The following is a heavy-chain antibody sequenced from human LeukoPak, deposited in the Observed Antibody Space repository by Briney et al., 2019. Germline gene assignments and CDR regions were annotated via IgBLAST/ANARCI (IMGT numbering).Heavy chain of an antibody. CDR2: IYYSGST. Sequence: SETLSLTCTVSGGSISSGDYYWSWIRQPPGKGLERIGYIYYSGSTYYNPSLKSRVTISVDTSKNQFSLKLSSVTAADTAVYYCARDSSSYYYYYGMDVWGQGTTVTVSS. CDR3: ARDSSSYYYYYGMDV. J-gene: IGHJ6*02. D-gene: IGHD6-6*01. V-gene: IGHV4-30-4*01. CDR1: GGSISSGDYY.